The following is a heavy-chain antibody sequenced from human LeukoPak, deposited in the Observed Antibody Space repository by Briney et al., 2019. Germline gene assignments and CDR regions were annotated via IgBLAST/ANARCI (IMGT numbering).Heavy chain of an antibody. Sequence: ASVKVSCKASGYSFTDYYMHWVRQAPGQGREWMGWINPNSGDTNFAQKFQGRVTMTRDTSISTVYMELSRLRSDDTAVFYCARGYYDSSDFEYFQHWGQGTLVTVSS. CDR1: GYSFTDYY. CDR2: INPNSGDT. CDR3: ARGYYDSSDFEYFQH. V-gene: IGHV1-2*02. J-gene: IGHJ1*01. D-gene: IGHD3-22*01.